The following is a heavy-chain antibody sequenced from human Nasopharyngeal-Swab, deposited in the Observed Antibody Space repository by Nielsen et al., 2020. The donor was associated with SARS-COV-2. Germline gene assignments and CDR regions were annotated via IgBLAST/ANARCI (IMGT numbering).Heavy chain of an antibody. CDR2: INHSGST. V-gene: IGHV4-34*01. CDR1: GGSFSGYY. CDR3: ANGGDILTGYYNPFDY. Sequence: SETLSLTCAVYGGSFSGYYWSWIRQPPGKGLEWIGEINHSGSTNYNPSLKSRVTISVDTSKNQFSLKLSSVTAADTAVYYCANGGDILTGYYNPFDYWGQGTLVTVSS. D-gene: IGHD3-9*01. J-gene: IGHJ4*02.